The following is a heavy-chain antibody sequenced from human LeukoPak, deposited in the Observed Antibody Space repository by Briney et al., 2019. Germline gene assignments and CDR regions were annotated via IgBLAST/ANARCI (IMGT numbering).Heavy chain of an antibody. J-gene: IGHJ4*02. D-gene: IGHD5-12*01. V-gene: IGHV3-21*01. Sequence: GGSLRLSCEASGSGFTFGNFALSWVRQAPGKGLEWVSGISGSGYYTYYADSVKGRFTISRDNAENSVYLQMNSLRAEDTAVYYCARDGGTSGYDLLDYWGQGTLVTVSS. CDR2: ISGSGYYT. CDR1: GSGFTFGNFA. CDR3: ARDGGTSGYDLLDY.